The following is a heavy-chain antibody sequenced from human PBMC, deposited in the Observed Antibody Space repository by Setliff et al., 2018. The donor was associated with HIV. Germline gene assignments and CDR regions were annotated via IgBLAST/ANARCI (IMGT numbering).Heavy chain of an antibody. Sequence: GGSLRLSCAASGFTFSNAWMSWVRQAPGKGLEWVGRIKSKTDGGTTDYAAPVKGRFTISRDDSKNTLYLQMNSLRADDTAVYYCARDGTTFLAAMDVWGKGTTVTVSS. CDR3: ARDGTTFLAAMDV. CDR2: IKSKTDGGTT. D-gene: IGHD3-3*02. V-gene: IGHV3-15*01. J-gene: IGHJ6*03. CDR1: GFTFSNAW.